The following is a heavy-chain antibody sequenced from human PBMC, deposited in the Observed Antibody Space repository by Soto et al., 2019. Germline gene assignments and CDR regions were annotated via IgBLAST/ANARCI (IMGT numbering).Heavy chain of an antibody. CDR1: GYTFTSYY. V-gene: IGHV1-46*01. CDR2: INPSGGST. D-gene: IGHD5-18*01. Sequence: ASVKVSCKASGYTFTSYYMHWVRQAPGQGLEWMGIINPSGGSTSYAQKFQGRVTMTRGTSTSTVYMELSSLRSEDTAVYYCATSIISRGYSYGIPTYDAPDAFDIWGQGAMVTVSS. J-gene: IGHJ3*02. CDR3: ATSIISRGYSYGIPTYDAPDAFDI.